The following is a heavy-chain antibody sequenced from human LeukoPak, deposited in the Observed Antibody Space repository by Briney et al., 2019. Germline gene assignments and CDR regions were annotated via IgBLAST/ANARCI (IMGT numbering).Heavy chain of an antibody. CDR1: GYSFTSYW. V-gene: IGHV5-51*01. D-gene: IGHD5-24*01. Sequence: GESLKISCKGAGYSFTSYWIGWVRQMPGKGLEWMGIIYPGDSDTRYSPSFQGQVTISADKSISTAYLQWRSLKASATAMYYCARQEGMATRGAFDYWGQGTLVTVSS. CDR3: ARQEGMATRGAFDY. CDR2: IYPGDSDT. J-gene: IGHJ4*02.